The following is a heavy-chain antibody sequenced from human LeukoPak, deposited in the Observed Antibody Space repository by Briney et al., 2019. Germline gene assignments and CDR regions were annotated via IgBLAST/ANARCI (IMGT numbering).Heavy chain of an antibody. Sequence: ASVKVSCKASGYTFTSYAMHWVRQAPGQRLEWMGWINAGNGNTKYSQKFQGRVTITRDISASTAYMELSSLRSEDTAVYYCAVGYCSSTSCSFPFDYWGQGTLVTVSS. V-gene: IGHV1-3*01. D-gene: IGHD2-2*01. CDR3: AVGYCSSTSCSFPFDY. J-gene: IGHJ4*02. CDR1: GYTFTSYA. CDR2: INAGNGNT.